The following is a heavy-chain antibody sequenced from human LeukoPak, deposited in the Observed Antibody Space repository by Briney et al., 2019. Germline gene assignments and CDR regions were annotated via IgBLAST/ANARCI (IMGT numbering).Heavy chain of an antibody. V-gene: IGHV1-18*01. CDR1: GYTFTSYG. J-gene: IGHJ6*02. CDR2: ISAYNGNT. CDR3: ARRDIVVVPAAIEYYYYGMDV. D-gene: IGHD2-2*01. Sequence: ASVKVSCKASGYTFTSYGISWVRQAPGQGLEWMGWISAYNGNTNYAQKLQGRVTMTTDTSTSTAYMELRSLRSDDTAVYYCARRDIVVVPAAIEYYYYGMDVWGQGTTVTVSS.